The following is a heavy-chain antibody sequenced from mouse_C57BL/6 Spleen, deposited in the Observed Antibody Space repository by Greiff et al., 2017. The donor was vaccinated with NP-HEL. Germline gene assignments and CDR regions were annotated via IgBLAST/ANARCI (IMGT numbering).Heavy chain of an antibody. CDR3: ARGDYDGYYFDY. J-gene: IGHJ2*01. Sequence: VQLQQSGAELVRPGASVKLSCKASGYTFTDYYINWVKQRPGQGLEWIARIYPGSGNTYYNEKFKGKATLTAEKSSSTAYMQLSSLTSEDSAVYFCARGDYDGYYFDYWGQGTTLTVSS. CDR1: GYTFTDYY. D-gene: IGHD2-4*01. V-gene: IGHV1-76*01. CDR2: IYPGSGNT.